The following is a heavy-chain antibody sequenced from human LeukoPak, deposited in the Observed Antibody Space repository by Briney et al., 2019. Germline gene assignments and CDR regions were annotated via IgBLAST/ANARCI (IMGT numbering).Heavy chain of an antibody. CDR2: IISSSSYI. Sequence: GGSLRLSCAASGFTFSSYSMNWFRQAQGKGLDRFPSIISSSSYIYYADSVKGRFTISRDNAKNSLYLQMNSLRAEDTAVYYCARDGSYYYDSSGYPNWFDPWGQGTLVTVSS. CDR1: GFTFSSYS. D-gene: IGHD3-22*01. J-gene: IGHJ5*02. CDR3: ARDGSYYYDSSGYPNWFDP. V-gene: IGHV3-21*01.